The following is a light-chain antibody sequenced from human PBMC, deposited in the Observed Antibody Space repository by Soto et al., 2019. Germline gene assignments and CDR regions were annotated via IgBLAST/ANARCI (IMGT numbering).Light chain of an antibody. V-gene: IGKV3-20*01. CDR3: QQYGSSPRT. Sequence: EIVLTQSPGTLSLSPGERATLSCRASQSVSSYLAWYQQKPGQAPRLLIYGASSRGTGIPDRFSGSGSGTDFTLTISRLEPEDFAVYYCQQYGSSPRTFGQGTKVEIK. J-gene: IGKJ1*01. CDR1: QSVSSY. CDR2: GAS.